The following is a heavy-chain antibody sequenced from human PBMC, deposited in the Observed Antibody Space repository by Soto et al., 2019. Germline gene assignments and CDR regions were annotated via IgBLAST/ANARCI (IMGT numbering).Heavy chain of an antibody. CDR2: VYHSGST. CDR1: RGSISTSNW. CDR3: ATYANYNHY. Sequence: SETLSLTCTVSRGSISTSNWWSWVRQPPGKGLEWIGEVYHSGSTNYNPSFKSRVTISVDTSKNQFSLKLSSVTAADTAVYYCATYANYNHYWGQGTLVTVSS. D-gene: IGHD4-4*01. J-gene: IGHJ4*02. V-gene: IGHV4-4*02.